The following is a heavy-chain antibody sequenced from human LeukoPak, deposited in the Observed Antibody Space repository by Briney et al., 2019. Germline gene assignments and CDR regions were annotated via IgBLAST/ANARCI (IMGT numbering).Heavy chain of an antibody. D-gene: IGHD3-10*01. CDR2: IYYSGST. Sequence: SETLSLTCSASGVSIGTYYWSWIRQPPGKGLEWIGSIYYSGSTYYNPSLKSRVTISVDTSKNQFSLKLSSVTAADTAVYYCARLGGSGSYFDYWGQGTLVTVSS. J-gene: IGHJ4*02. V-gene: IGHV4-39*01. CDR1: GVSIGTYY. CDR3: ARLGGSGSYFDY.